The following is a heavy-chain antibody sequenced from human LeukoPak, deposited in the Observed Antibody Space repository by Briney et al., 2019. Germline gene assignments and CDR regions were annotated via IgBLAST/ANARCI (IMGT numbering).Heavy chain of an antibody. J-gene: IGHJ6*03. D-gene: IGHD1-26*01. V-gene: IGHV4-34*01. CDR1: GGSFSGYY. CDR2: INHSGST. CDR3: ARARSGSYYYYYYYMDV. Sequence: PSETLSLTCAVYGGSFSGYYWSWIRQPPGKGLEWIGEINHSGSTNYNPSLKSRVTISVDTSKNQFSLTLSSVTAADTAVYYCARARSGSYYYYYYYMDVWGKGTTVTVSS.